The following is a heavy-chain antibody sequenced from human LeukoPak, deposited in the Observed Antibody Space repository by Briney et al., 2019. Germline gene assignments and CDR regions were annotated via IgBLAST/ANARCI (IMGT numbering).Heavy chain of an antibody. CDR1: GGTFSSYA. V-gene: IGHV1-69*05. J-gene: IGHJ3*02. CDR2: IIPIFGTA. Sequence: ASVRVSCKASGGTFSSYAISWVRQAPGQGLEWMGGIIPIFGTANYAQKFQGRVTITTDESTSTAYMELSSLRSEDTAVYYCAREGLYDILTGYSSFDIWGQGTMVTVSS. CDR3: AREGLYDILTGYSSFDI. D-gene: IGHD3-9*01.